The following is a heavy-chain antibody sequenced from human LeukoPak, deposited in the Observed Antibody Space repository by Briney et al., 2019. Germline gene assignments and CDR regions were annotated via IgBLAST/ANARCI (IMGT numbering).Heavy chain of an antibody. CDR3: AKEYGYTYGEFDY. V-gene: IGHV3-53*01. J-gene: IGHJ4*02. Sequence: GGSLRLSCTVSGFTVSSNSMSWVRQAPGKGLEWVSFIYSDNTHYADSVKGRFTISRDNSKNTLYLQMNSLRAEDTAVYYCAKEYGYTYGEFDYWGQGTLVTVSS. D-gene: IGHD5-18*01. CDR2: IYSDNT. CDR1: GFTVSSNS.